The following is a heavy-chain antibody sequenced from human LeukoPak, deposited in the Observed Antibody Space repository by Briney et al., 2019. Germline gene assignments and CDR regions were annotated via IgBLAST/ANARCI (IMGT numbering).Heavy chain of an antibody. Sequence: SETLSLTCTVSGYSIISGYYWGWIRPPPGKGLEWIGGIYHSGSTYNNPSLKSRVTISVDTSKNQFSLKLSSVTAADTAVYYCARRGSSSWYRYFDYWGQGTLVTVSS. CDR1: GYSIISGYY. CDR3: ARRGSSSWYRYFDY. CDR2: IYHSGST. V-gene: IGHV4-38-2*02. D-gene: IGHD6-13*01. J-gene: IGHJ4*02.